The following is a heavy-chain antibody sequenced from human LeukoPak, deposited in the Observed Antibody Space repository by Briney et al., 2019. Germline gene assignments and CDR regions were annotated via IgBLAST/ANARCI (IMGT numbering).Heavy chain of an antibody. CDR2: IYYSGST. V-gene: IGHV4-59*01. Sequence: SETLSLTCTVSGGSISSYYWSWIRQPPGKGLEWIGYIYYSGSTNYNPSLKSRVTISVDTSKNQFSLKLSSVTAADTAVYYCARGYDYVWGSYRYTGVFDYWGQGTLVTVSS. J-gene: IGHJ4*02. CDR3: ARGYDYVWGSYRYTGVFDY. CDR1: GGSISSYY. D-gene: IGHD3-16*02.